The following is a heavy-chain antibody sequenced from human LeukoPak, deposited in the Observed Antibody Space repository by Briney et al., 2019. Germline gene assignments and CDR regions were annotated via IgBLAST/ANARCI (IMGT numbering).Heavy chain of an antibody. Sequence: SETLSLTCTVSGGSISSYYWSWIRQPPGKGLEWIGYICYSGSTNYNPSLKSRVTISVDTSKNQFSLKLSSVTVADTAVFFFKKKKAYDILTGYYSWKDAFDIWGQGTMVTVSS. CDR2: ICYSGST. J-gene: IGHJ3*02. CDR3: KKKKAYDILTGYYSWKDAFDI. CDR1: GGSISSYY. D-gene: IGHD3-9*01. V-gene: IGHV4-59*08.